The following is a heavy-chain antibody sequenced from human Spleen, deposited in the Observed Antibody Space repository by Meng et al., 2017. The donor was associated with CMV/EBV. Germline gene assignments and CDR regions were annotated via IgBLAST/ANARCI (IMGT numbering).Heavy chain of an antibody. CDR3: AKDRGRGRGYSYGYFNY. CDR2: SSGGST. D-gene: IGHD5-18*01. J-gene: IGHJ4*02. CDR1: GFPFTNYA. Sequence: GESLKISCAGSGFPFTNYAMNWVRQAPGKGLEWVSGSSGGSTYYADSVKGRFTISRDDSKNTLYLEMNRLRAEDTAVYYCAKDRGRGRGYSYGYFNYWGQGTRVAVSS. V-gene: IGHV3-23*01.